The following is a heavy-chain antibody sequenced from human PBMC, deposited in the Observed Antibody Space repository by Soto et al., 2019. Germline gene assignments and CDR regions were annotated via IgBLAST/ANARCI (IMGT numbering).Heavy chain of an antibody. D-gene: IGHD1-26*01. Sequence: EVLLQQSGAEAREPGGVVKMSCAVSGITFSDLHMHWVKQAPGKGLEWVGLVEDENDDRLYAEKYRGRLNINTDTSRHTSYMELTSLTSDDTAIYFCAAVRGSLGSLSFDYWGQGTPVTVSA. J-gene: IGHJ4*02. V-gene: IGHV1-69-2*01. CDR2: VEDENDDR. CDR3: AAVRGSLGSLSFDY. CDR1: GITFSDLH.